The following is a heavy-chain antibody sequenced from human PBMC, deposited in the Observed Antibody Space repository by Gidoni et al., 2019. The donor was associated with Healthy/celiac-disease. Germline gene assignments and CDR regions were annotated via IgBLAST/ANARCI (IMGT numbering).Heavy chain of an antibody. Sequence: EVQLVESGGGLVKPGGSLRLSCAASGFTFSSYSMHWVRQAPGKGLEWVSSISSSSSYIYYADSVKGRLTISRDNAKNSLYLQMNSLRAEDTAVYYCARDGEPPKRGAKYYDSSGGGLAFDIWGQGTMVTVSS. D-gene: IGHD3-22*01. J-gene: IGHJ3*02. CDR1: GFTFSSYS. V-gene: IGHV3-21*01. CDR3: ARDGEPPKRGAKYYDSSGGGLAFDI. CDR2: ISSSSSYI.